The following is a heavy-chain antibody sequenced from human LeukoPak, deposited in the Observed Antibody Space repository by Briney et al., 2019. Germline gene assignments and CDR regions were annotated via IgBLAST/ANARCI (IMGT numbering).Heavy chain of an antibody. CDR3: AKDLVSSSWYPYYFDY. CDR2: IKQDGSKK. J-gene: IGHJ4*02. Sequence: GGSLRLSCAASGFTFSSTWMSWVRQAPGKGLEWVANIKQDGSKKYYVDSVKGRFTISRDNSKNTLYLQMNSLRAEDTAVYYCAKDLVSSSWYPYYFDYWGQGTLVTVSS. V-gene: IGHV3-7*03. D-gene: IGHD6-13*01. CDR1: GFTFSSTW.